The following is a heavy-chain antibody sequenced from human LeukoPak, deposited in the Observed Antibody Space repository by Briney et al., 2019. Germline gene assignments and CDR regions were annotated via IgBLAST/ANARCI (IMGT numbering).Heavy chain of an antibody. D-gene: IGHD6-13*01. Sequence: GGSLRLSCAASGFTFSSYGMHWVRQAPGKGLEWVAVISYDGSNKYYADSVKGRFTISRDNSKNTLYLQMNSLRAEDTAVYYCAKDRGYSSSWYVGGHDAFDIWGQGTMVTVSS. CDR1: GFTFSSYG. V-gene: IGHV3-30*18. J-gene: IGHJ3*02. CDR2: ISYDGSNK. CDR3: AKDRGYSSSWYVGGHDAFDI.